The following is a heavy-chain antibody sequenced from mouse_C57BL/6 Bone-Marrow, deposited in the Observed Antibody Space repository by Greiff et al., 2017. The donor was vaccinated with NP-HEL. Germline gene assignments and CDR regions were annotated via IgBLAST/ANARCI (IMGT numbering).Heavy chain of an antibody. CDR1: GYSITSGYY. V-gene: IGHV3-6*01. CDR3: AREWDYGSSGYFDY. Sequence: EVQLQQSGPGLVKPSQSLSLTCSVTGYSITSGYYWNWIRQFPGNKLEWMGYISYDGSNNYNPSLKNRISITRDTSKNQFFLKLNSVTTEDTATYYCAREWDYGSSGYFDYWGQGTTLTVSS. D-gene: IGHD1-1*01. CDR2: ISYDGSN. J-gene: IGHJ2*01.